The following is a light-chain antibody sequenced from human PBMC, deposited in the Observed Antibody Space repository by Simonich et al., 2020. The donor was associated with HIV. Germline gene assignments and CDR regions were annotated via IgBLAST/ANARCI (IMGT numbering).Light chain of an antibody. V-gene: IGKV1-5*03. CDR3: QQYNSYSWT. CDR2: KAS. CDR1: QSISSW. Sequence: DIKMTQSHSTLSASVGDRVTITCRASQSISSWLAWYQQKPGKAPKLLIYKASSLESGVPSRFSGSGSGTEFTLTISSLQPDDFATYYCQQYNSYSWTFGQGTKVEIK. J-gene: IGKJ1*01.